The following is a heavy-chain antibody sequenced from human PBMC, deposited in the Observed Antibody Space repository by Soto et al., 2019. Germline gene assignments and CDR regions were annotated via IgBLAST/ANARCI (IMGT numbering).Heavy chain of an antibody. CDR1: GGTFSSYT. Sequence: SVKVSCKASGGTFSSYTISWVRQAPGQGLEWMGRIIPILGIANYAQKFQGRVTITADKSTSTAYMELSSLRSEDTAVYYCAREITIFGVVIFDYWGKGTLVTVPS. CDR2: IIPILGIA. D-gene: IGHD3-3*01. V-gene: IGHV1-69*04. J-gene: IGHJ4*02. CDR3: AREITIFGVVIFDY.